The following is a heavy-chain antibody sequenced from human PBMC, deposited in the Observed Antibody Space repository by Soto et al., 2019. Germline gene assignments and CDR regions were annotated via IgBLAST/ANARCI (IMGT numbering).Heavy chain of an antibody. CDR1: GFSLTTSGVG. CDR3: AHRVLRTVFGLVTTTAIYFDF. CDR2: FYWDDDK. Sequence: QITLNESGPTQVKPRQTLTLTCTFSGFSLTTSGVGVGWIRQSPGKAPEWLALFYWDDDKRYSPSLKSRLTITKDTSKNQVVLTMADLDPADTATYYCAHRVLRTVFGLVTTTAIYFDFWGQGTPVAVSS. J-gene: IGHJ4*02. D-gene: IGHD3-3*01. V-gene: IGHV2-5*02.